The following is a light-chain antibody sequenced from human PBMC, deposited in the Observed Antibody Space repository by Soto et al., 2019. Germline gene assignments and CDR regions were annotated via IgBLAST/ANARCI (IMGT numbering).Light chain of an antibody. CDR3: SSYAGSKNRYV. V-gene: IGLV2-8*01. J-gene: IGLJ1*01. CDR2: EVT. Sequence: QSALTQPPSASGSRGQSVTNSCTGTSSDVGGYNFVSWYQQHPGKAPKVILYEVTKRPSGVPDRFSGSKSGNTASLTVSGLQTEDEAHYYCSSYAGSKNRYVFGTGTKVTVL. CDR1: SSDVGGYNF.